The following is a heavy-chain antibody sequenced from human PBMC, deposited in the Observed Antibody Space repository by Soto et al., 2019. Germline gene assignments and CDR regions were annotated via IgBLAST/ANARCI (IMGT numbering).Heavy chain of an antibody. V-gene: IGHV3-23*01. J-gene: IGHJ6*01. D-gene: IGHD3-16*02. CDR2: IGGNSAHI. Sequence: EVQLLESGGGLVQTGGSLRISCVASGFTFGNYAMRWVRQAPGKGLEWVSAIGGNSAHIYYADSVKGRLTISRDNSKNTVYLQMIILRVEDTAVYYCAKAQVMGVISAIDVWGRGPTVTVS. CDR3: AKAQVMGVISAIDV. CDR1: GFTFGNYA.